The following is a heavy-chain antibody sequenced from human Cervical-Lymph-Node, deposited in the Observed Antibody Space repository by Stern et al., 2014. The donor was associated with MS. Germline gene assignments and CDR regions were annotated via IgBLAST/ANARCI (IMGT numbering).Heavy chain of an antibody. CDR1: GGSMNSRPYY. J-gene: IGHJ4*02. CDR3: AREGETSDFFPFDY. CDR2: IYISGST. D-gene: IGHD3/OR15-3a*01. Sequence: VQLVQSGPGLVKPSQTLSLTCTVSGGSMNSRPYYWNWLRQPAGKALEWIGRIYISGSTNYNPSLESRVTISIDTSQNQLSLKRSSVTAADTAVYYCAREGETSDFFPFDYWGQGAQVIVSS. V-gene: IGHV4-61*02.